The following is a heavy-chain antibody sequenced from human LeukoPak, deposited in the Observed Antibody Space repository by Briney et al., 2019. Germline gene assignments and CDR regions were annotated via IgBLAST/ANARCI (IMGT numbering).Heavy chain of an antibody. V-gene: IGHV3-48*03. CDR1: GFTFSSYE. J-gene: IGHJ4*02. Sequence: GGSLRLSCAASGFTFSSYEMNWVRQAPGKGLEWVSYISSSGSTIYYADSVKGRFTISRDNAKNSLYLQMNSLRAEDTAVYYCARIPTYYDILTGYYNQYYFDYWGQGTLVTVSS. CDR2: ISSSGSTI. CDR3: ARIPTYYDILTGYYNQYYFDY. D-gene: IGHD3-9*01.